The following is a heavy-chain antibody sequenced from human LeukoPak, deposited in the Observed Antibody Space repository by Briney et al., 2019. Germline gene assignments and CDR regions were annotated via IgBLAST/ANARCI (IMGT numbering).Heavy chain of an antibody. CDR3: ARPYYYDSRIDP. V-gene: IGHV4-30-4*01. Sequence: SETLSLTCTVSGGSISSGDYYWSWIRQPPGKGLGWIAYMYYSGSTYYNPSLKSRVTMSADTSKNQLSLKLSSVTAADTAVYYCARPYYYDSRIDPWGQGILVTVSS. D-gene: IGHD3-22*01. J-gene: IGHJ5*02. CDR2: MYYSGST. CDR1: GGSISSGDYY.